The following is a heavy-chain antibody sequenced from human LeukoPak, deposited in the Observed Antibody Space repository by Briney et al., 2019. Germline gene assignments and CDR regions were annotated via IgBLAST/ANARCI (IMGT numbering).Heavy chain of an antibody. CDR3: ARGRHTSSWYPIDY. J-gene: IGHJ4*02. Sequence: PGGSLRLSCAASGFTFRSYWMSWVRQAPGKGLEWVANIKQDGSEKYYVDSVKGRFTISRDNAKNTLYLQMNSLRREDTAVYYCARGRHTSSWYPIDYWGQGTLVTVSS. CDR1: GFTFRSYW. V-gene: IGHV3-7*01. D-gene: IGHD6-13*01. CDR2: IKQDGSEK.